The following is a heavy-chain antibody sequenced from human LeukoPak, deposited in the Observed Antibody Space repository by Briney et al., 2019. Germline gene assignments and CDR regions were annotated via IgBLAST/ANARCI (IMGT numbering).Heavy chain of an antibody. CDR2: IHHSGST. J-gene: IGHJ5*02. CDR1: GGSISSGNYY. D-gene: IGHD3-10*01. Sequence: NTSETLSLTCTVSGGSISSGNYYWSWIRPHPRKGLEWIGYIHHSGSTYYNPSLKSRVIISVDTSKNQFSLKLNSVTAADTAVYYCASYGSGSYRFDPWGQGTLVTVSS. V-gene: IGHV4-31*03. CDR3: ASYGSGSYRFDP.